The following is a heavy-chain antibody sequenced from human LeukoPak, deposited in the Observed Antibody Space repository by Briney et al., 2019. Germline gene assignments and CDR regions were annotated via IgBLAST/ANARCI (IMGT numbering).Heavy chain of an antibody. CDR1: GGSISSGGYY. CDR2: IYYSGST. D-gene: IGHD2-8*01. CDR3: ARLYCTNGVCHDSYNWFDP. V-gene: IGHV4-31*03. Sequence: NSSETLSLTCTVSGGSISSGGYYWSWIRQHPGKGLEWIGYIYYSGSTYYNPSLKSRVTISVDTSKNQFSLKLSSVTAADTAVYYCARLYCTNGVCHDSYNWFDPWGQGTLVTVSS. J-gene: IGHJ5*02.